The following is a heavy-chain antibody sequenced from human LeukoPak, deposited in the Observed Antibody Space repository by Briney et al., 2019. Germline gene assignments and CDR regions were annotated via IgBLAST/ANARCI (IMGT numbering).Heavy chain of an antibody. D-gene: IGHD2-15*01. V-gene: IGHV4-31*03. CDR2: IYYSGST. J-gene: IGHJ5*02. CDR3: ARRYCSGGSCYSGPWFDP. CDR1: GGSISSGGYY. Sequence: KTSETLSLTCTVSGGSISSGGYYWSWIRQHPGKGLERIGYIYYSGSTYYNPSLKSRVTISVDTSKNQFSLKLSSVTAADTAVYYCARRYCSGGSCYSGPWFDPWGQGTPVTVSS.